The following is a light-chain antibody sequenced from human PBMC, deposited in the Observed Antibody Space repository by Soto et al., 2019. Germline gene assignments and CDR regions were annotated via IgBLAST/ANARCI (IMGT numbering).Light chain of an antibody. CDR3: CSYTGSLWL. J-gene: IGLJ3*02. V-gene: IGLV2-11*01. CDR2: DVN. Sequence: QSALTQPRSVSGSPGPSVTISCTGTSSDIGAYDYVSWYQQHPGKAPKFMIYDVNKRPSGVPDRFSASKSGNTASLTISGLQADDEADYYCCSYTGSLWLFGGGTKLTVL. CDR1: SSDIGAYDY.